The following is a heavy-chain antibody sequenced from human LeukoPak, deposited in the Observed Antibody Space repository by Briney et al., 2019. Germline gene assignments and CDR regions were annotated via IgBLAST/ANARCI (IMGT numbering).Heavy chain of an antibody. D-gene: IGHD4-11*01. V-gene: IGHV3-21*01. CDR2: VSSSSSYI. CDR1: GFTFSSYS. CDR3: ARDTTVTTRYYYYMDV. Sequence: GGSLRLSCAASGFTFSSYSMNWVRQAPGKGREWVSSVSSSSSYIYYADSVKGRFTISRDNAKNSLYLQMNSLRAEDTAVYYCARDTTVTTRYYYYMDVWGKGTTVTVSS. J-gene: IGHJ6*03.